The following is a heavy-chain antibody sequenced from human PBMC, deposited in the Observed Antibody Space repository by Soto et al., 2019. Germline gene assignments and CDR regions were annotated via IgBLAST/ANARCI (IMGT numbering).Heavy chain of an antibody. CDR3: ARPYCDSSGYYYELRWYFDY. J-gene: IGHJ4*02. D-gene: IGHD3-22*01. Sequence: EVQLVQSGAEVKKPGESLKISCKGSGYSFTSYWIGWVRQMPGKGLEWMGIIYPGDSDTRYSPSFQGQVTISADKSISTAYLQWSSLKASDTAMYYCARPYCDSSGYYYELRWYFDYWGQGTLVTVSS. CDR2: IYPGDSDT. V-gene: IGHV5-51*01. CDR1: GYSFTSYW.